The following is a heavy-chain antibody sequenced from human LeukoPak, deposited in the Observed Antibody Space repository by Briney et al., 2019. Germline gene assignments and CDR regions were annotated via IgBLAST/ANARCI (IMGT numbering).Heavy chain of an antibody. CDR2: INPSGGST. D-gene: IGHD2-15*01. V-gene: IGHV1-46*01. CDR3: ATDAGYCTGGSCWYFDH. Sequence: ASVKVSCKASGYTFTSYYMHWVRQAPGHGLEWMGIINPSGGSTSYAQKFQGRVTMTRDTSTSTVYVELSSLRSEDTAVYYCATDAGYCTGGSCWYFDHWGQGTLVTVSS. CDR1: GYTFTSYY. J-gene: IGHJ4*02.